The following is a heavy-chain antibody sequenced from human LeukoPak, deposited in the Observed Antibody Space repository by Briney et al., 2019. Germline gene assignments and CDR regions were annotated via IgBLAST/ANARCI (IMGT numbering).Heavy chain of an antibody. Sequence: PSETLSLTCTVSAGFLSTYYGTWIRHPPGEGRECIGYIHDSRSTKYNPSLKSRVTISVDTSKNQFTLKLSSVTAADTAVYDCARERVGGSYRDYFDYWGQGILVTVSS. CDR1: AGFLSTYY. CDR2: IHDSRST. CDR3: ARERVGGSYRDYFDY. V-gene: IGHV4-59*12. J-gene: IGHJ4*02. D-gene: IGHD3-16*02.